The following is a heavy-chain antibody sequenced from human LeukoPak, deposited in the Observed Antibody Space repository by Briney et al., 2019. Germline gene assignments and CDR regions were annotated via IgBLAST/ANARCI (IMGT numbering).Heavy chain of an antibody. V-gene: IGHV3-7*01. CDR3: ARGSGGQQLIRGYYYMDV. J-gene: IGHJ6*03. Sequence: GGSLRLSCAASGFTFSSYWMSWVRQAPGKGLEWVANIKQDGSEKYYVDSVKGRFTISTDNAKNSLYLQMSSLRAEDTAVYYCARGSGGQQLIRGYYYMDVRGKGTTVTVSS. D-gene: IGHD6-6*01. CDR2: IKQDGSEK. CDR1: GFTFSSYW.